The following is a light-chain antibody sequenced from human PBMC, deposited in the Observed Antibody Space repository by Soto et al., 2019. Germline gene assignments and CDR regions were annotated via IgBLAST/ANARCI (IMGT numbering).Light chain of an antibody. CDR3: QQNNNWPGT. CDR2: ATS. V-gene: IGKV3D-20*02. CDR1: QTVDSRY. Sequence: EIVLTQSPGTLSLSPGETATLSCRASQTVDSRYLAWYQQKRGQAPTRLIYATSSRATGVPDRFSGGGSGPEFTLTISSLQSEDFAVYYCQQNNNWPGTFGQGTKVDIK. J-gene: IGKJ1*01.